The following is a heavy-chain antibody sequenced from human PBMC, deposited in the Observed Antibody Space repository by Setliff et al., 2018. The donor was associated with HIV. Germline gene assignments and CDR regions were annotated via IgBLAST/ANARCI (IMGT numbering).Heavy chain of an antibody. Sequence: GGSLRLSCAASGFTFDNVDMNWVRQAPGKGPEWVSSISKNSFSIYYTDSVKGRFTVSRDNSRDTLYLQMNSLRAEDTAVYYCATGRLRATSPFDNWGRGTLVTVSS. CDR1: GFTFDNVD. D-gene: IGHD1-26*01. CDR3: ATGRLRATSPFDN. V-gene: IGHV3-23*01. J-gene: IGHJ4*01. CDR2: ISKNSFSI.